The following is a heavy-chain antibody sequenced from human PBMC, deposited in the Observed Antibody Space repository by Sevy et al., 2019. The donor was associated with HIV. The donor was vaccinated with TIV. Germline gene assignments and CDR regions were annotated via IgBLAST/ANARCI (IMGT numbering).Heavy chain of an antibody. D-gene: IGHD2-15*01. CDR1: GFTFINYG. CDR3: AKDIRVALVVPSPGYGMDV. V-gene: IGHV3-23*01. J-gene: IGHJ6*02. CDR2: ISGSGDTT. Sequence: GGSLRLSCAASGFTFINYGMSWVRQAPGKGLEWVSVISGSGDTTNYADSVKGRFVISRDNSKDTMYLKLNSLRAEDTAVYYCAKDIRVALVVPSPGYGMDVWGHGTSVTVSS.